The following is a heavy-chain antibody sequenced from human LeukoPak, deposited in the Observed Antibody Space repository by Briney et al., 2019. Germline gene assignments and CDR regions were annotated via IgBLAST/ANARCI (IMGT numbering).Heavy chain of an antibody. D-gene: IGHD3-22*01. Sequence: ASVKVSCKVSGYTLTELSMHWVRQAPGKGLEGMGGFDPEGGETIYAQKFQGRVTMTEDTSTDTAYMEPSSLRSEDTAVYYCATTPTTYYYDSSGYRYWGQGTLVTVSS. J-gene: IGHJ4*02. CDR3: ATTPTTYYYDSSGYRY. CDR2: FDPEGGET. V-gene: IGHV1-24*01. CDR1: GYTLTELS.